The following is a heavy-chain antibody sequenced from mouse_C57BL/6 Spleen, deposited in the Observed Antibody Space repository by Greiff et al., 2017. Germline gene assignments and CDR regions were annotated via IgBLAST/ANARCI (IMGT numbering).Heavy chain of an antibody. CDR1: GFTFSDYY. CDR3: ARLGTGAYYFDY. Sequence: DVQLVESEGGLVQPGSSMKLSCTASGFTFSDYYMAWVRQVPEKGLEWVANINYDGSSTYYLDSLKSRFIISRDNAKNILYLQMSSLKSEDTATYYCARLGTGAYYFDYWGQGTTLTVSS. D-gene: IGHD4-1*01. J-gene: IGHJ2*01. CDR2: INYDGSST. V-gene: IGHV5-16*01.